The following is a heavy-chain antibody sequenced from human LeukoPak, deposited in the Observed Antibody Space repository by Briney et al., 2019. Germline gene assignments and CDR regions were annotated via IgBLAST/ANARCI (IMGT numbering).Heavy chain of an antibody. J-gene: IGHJ4*02. CDR1: SGSISSYY. CDR3: ARDRDYYGSGSYYPAYFDY. CDR2: IYYSGST. D-gene: IGHD3-10*01. Sequence: SETLSITCTVSSGSISSYYWSWIRQPPGKGLEWIGYIYYSGSTNYNPSLKSRVTMSVDTSKNQFSLKLSFVTAADTAVYYCARDRDYYGSGSYYPAYFDYWGQGTLVTVSS. V-gene: IGHV4-59*01.